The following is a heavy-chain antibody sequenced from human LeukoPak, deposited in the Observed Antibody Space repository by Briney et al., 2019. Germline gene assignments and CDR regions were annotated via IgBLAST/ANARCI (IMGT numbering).Heavy chain of an antibody. Sequence: GGSLRLSCAASGFTFTDYYMSWIRQAPRKGLEWLSYISSGSSDTNYADSVKGRFTISRDNAKKSLYLQMNSLRAEDTAVYYCVRTAGRDGGIWGQGTLVTVSS. V-gene: IGHV3-11*06. D-gene: IGHD1-26*01. CDR3: VRTAGRDGGI. CDR1: GFTFTDYY. J-gene: IGHJ4*02. CDR2: ISSGSSDT.